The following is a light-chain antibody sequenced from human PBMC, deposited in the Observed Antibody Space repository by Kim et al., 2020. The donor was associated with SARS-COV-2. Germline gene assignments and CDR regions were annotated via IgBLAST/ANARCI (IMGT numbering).Light chain of an antibody. CDR3: HQYGSSPLT. CDR2: GAS. Sequence: EIVLMQSPGTLSLSPGERATLSCRASQSVSSSYLAWYQQKPGQAPRLLIYGASSRATGIPDRFSGSGSGTDFTLTISRLEPEDFAVYYCHQYGSSPLTFGGGTKVDIK. J-gene: IGKJ4*01. V-gene: IGKV3-20*01. CDR1: QSVSSSY.